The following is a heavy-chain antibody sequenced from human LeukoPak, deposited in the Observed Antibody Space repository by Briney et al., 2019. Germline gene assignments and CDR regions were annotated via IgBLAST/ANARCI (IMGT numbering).Heavy chain of an antibody. V-gene: IGHV3-30*18. Sequence: PGGSLRLSCAASGFTFSSYGMHWVRQAPGKGLEWVAVISYDGSNKYYADSVKGRFTISRGNSKNTLYLQMNSLRAEDTAVYYCAKDSSSIAVAGTLDYWGQGTLVTVSS. CDR2: ISYDGSNK. J-gene: IGHJ4*02. CDR1: GFTFSSYG. CDR3: AKDSSSIAVAGTLDY. D-gene: IGHD6-19*01.